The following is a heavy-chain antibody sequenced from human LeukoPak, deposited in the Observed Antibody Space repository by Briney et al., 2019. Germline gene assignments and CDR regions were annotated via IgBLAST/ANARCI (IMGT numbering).Heavy chain of an antibody. V-gene: IGHV4-59*01. CDR3: ARVYGVEMATYFDL. J-gene: IGHJ2*01. CDR2: IYYSGST. D-gene: IGHD5-24*01. CDR1: GGSISSYY. Sequence: PSETLSLTCTVSGGSISSYYWSGIRQPPGKGLEWIGYIYYSGSTNYNPSLKSRVTISVDTSKNQFSLKLSSVTAADTAVYYCARVYGVEMATYFDLWGRGTLVTVSS.